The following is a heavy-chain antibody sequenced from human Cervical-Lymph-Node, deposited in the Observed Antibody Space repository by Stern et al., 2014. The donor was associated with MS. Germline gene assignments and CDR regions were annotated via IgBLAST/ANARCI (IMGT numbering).Heavy chain of an antibody. CDR2: IIPIFGTA. CDR1: GVTFSSYA. Sequence: QVQLVQSGAEVKKPGSSVKVSCKASGVTFSSYAISWVRHAPGHGLEWVGGIIPIFGTANYAQKFQGRVTITADESTSTAYMELSSLRSEDTAVYYCARGELKEGLVRGMDVWGQGTTVTVSS. CDR3: ARGELKEGLVRGMDV. J-gene: IGHJ6*02. V-gene: IGHV1-69*12. D-gene: IGHD1-26*01.